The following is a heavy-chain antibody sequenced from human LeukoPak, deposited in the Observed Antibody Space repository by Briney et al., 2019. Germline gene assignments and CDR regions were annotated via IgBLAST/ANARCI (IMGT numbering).Heavy chain of an antibody. Sequence: GGSLRHSCAASRFIFNNYWLHWVRQTPGGGRLWLSRINGDGSSTSYANSVQGRFIISRDNAKNSLYLQMNSLRAEDTAVYYCTRQWHTPSDYWGQGTLVTVSS. V-gene: IGHV3-74*01. CDR2: INGDGSST. CDR1: RFIFNNYW. J-gene: IGHJ4*02. CDR3: TRQWHTPSDY. D-gene: IGHD6-19*01.